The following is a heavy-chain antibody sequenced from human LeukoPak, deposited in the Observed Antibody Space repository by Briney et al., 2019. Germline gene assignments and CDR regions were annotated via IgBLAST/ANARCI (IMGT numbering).Heavy chain of an antibody. V-gene: IGHV4-59*01. CDR2: IYYSGSI. CDR3: ARQGHSYGPFDY. CDR1: GGSISSYY. Sequence: PSETLSLTCTVSGGSISSYYWSWIRQPPGKGLEWIGYIYYSGSINYTPSLKSRVTISLDTSKNQFSLKLSSVTAADTAMYYCARQGHSYGPFDYWGQGTLVTVSS. D-gene: IGHD5-18*01. J-gene: IGHJ4*02.